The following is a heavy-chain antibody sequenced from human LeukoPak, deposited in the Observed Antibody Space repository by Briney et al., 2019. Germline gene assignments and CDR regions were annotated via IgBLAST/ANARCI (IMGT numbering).Heavy chain of an antibody. V-gene: IGHV3-23*01. CDR1: GFTFSGSA. CDR3: AKVEYSSNIPQH. Sequence: PGGSLRLSCAASGFTFSGSAMSWVRQAPGKGLEWVSSISGSGGSTYYADSVKGRSTISRDNSKNTQYLQMNSLRAEDTAVYYCAKVEYSSNIPQHWGQGTLVTVSS. J-gene: IGHJ1*01. D-gene: IGHD6-6*01. CDR2: ISGSGGST.